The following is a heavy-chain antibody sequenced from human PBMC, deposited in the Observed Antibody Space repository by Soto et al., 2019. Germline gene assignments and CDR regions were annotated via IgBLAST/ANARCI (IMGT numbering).Heavy chain of an antibody. CDR2: IYHSGST. J-gene: IGHJ6*02. V-gene: IGHV4-38-2*02. CDR3: ARAFYGDYEAYYFAMDV. D-gene: IGHD4-17*01. CDR1: YYSIGSTYY. Sequence: ASETLSLTCTVSYYSIGSTYYWGWIRQPPGKGLEWIGNIYHSGSTYYNPSLKSRVTMSVDTSKNQFSLKLSSVTAADTAVYYCARAFYGDYEAYYFAMDVWGQGTTVTVSS.